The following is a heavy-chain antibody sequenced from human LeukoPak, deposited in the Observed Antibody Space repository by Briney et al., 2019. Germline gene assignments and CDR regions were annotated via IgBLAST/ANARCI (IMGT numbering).Heavy chain of an antibody. D-gene: IGHD2-2*01. CDR2: IIPILGIA. Sequence: SVKVSCKASGGTFSSYAISWVRQAPGQGLEWMGRIIPILGIANYAQKFQGRVTITADKSTSTAYMELSSLRSEDTAVYYCASGPGAVYCSSTSCYHPFDYWGQGTLVTVSS. CDR3: ASGPGAVYCSSTSCYHPFDY. J-gene: IGHJ4*02. V-gene: IGHV1-69*04. CDR1: GGTFSSYA.